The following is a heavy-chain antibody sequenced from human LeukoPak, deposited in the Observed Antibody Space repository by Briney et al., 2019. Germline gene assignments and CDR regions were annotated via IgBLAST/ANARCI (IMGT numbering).Heavy chain of an antibody. CDR1: GFTFSSYS. J-gene: IGHJ4*02. CDR2: ISSNTIYT. Sequence: GGSLRLSCTASGFTFSSYSMNWVRQAPGKGLEWVSSISSNTIYTYYADSVKGRFTVSRDNAKNSLYLHMNSLRAEDTAVYYCARDENMGYYDFWSGYLDLWGQGTLVTVSS. CDR3: ARDENMGYYDFWSGYLDL. D-gene: IGHD3-3*01. V-gene: IGHV3-21*01.